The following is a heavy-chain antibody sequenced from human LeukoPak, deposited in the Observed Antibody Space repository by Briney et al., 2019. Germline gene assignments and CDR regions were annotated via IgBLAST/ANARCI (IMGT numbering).Heavy chain of an antibody. CDR1: GGSISSYY. J-gene: IGHJ4*02. D-gene: IGHD3-22*01. CDR3: ARHYYDSSGFTYYFDY. Sequence: KSSETLSLTCTVSGGSISSYYWSWIRQPPGKGLEWIGYIYYSGSTNYNPSLKSRVTISVDTSKNQFSLKLSSVTAADTAVDYCARHYYDSSGFTYYFDYWGQGTLVTVSS. CDR2: IYYSGST. V-gene: IGHV4-59*08.